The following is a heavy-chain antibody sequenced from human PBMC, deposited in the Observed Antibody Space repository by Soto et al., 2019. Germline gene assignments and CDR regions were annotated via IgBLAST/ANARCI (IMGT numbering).Heavy chain of an antibody. V-gene: IGHV1-2*04. D-gene: IGHD5-12*01. J-gene: IGHJ6*03. CDR1: GDSFNDYY. CDR2: INPNGGVT. CDR3: ARESGGATATLDYYYFYMDV. Sequence: QVQLVQSGAEVRKPGASVTVSCRSSGDSFNDYYIHWVRQAPGQGFEWMGWINPNGGVTKYAQKFQGWVSMTRDTSIRTVYMQFSRLRSDDTAVYYCARESGGATATLDYYYFYMDVWGTGTTVTVSS.